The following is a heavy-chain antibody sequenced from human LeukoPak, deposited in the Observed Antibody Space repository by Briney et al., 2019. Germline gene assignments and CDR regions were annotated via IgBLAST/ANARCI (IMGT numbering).Heavy chain of an antibody. D-gene: IGHD3-9*01. J-gene: IGHJ2*01. CDR1: GYTFTSYD. CDR2: MNPNSGNT. V-gene: IGHV1-8*01. Sequence: ASVKVSCKASGYTFTSYDINWVRQATGQGLEWMGWMNPNSGNTGYAQKFQGRVTMTRNTSISTAYMELSSLRSEDTAVYYCARGPGLRYFDWSHFDLWGRGTLVTVSS. CDR3: ARGPGLRYFDWSHFDL.